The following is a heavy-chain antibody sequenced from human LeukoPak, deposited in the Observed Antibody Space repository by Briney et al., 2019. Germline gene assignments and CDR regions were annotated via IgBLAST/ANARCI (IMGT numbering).Heavy chain of an antibody. CDR1: GGSISSSSYY. CDR3: ASSVVYAGDDAFDI. Sequence: LETLSLTCTVSGGSISSSSYYWGWIRQPPGKGLEWIGSIYYSGSTYYNPSLKSRVTISVDTSKNQFSLKLSSVTAADTAVYYCASSVVYAGDDAFDIWGQGTMVTVSS. D-gene: IGHD2-8*02. J-gene: IGHJ3*02. V-gene: IGHV4-39*07. CDR2: IYYSGST.